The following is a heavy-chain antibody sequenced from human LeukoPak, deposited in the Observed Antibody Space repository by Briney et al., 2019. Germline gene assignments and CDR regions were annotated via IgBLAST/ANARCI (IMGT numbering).Heavy chain of an antibody. D-gene: IGHD3-10*01. V-gene: IGHV3-23*01. Sequence: GGSLRLSCAASGLTFSSYAMSWVRQAPGKGLEWVSAISGSGGSTYYADSVKGRFTISRDNSKNTLYLQMNSLRAEDTAVYYCAKDGRKYYGSVKFDPWGQGTLVTVSS. J-gene: IGHJ5*02. CDR2: ISGSGGST. CDR3: AKDGRKYYGSVKFDP. CDR1: GLTFSSYA.